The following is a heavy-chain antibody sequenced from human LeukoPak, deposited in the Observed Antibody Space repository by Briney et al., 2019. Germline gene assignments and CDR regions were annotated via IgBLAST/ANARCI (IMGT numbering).Heavy chain of an antibody. CDR3: ARGAYYDSSGYEY. CDR1: GFTFSSYE. V-gene: IGHV3-48*03. CDR2: ISSSGSTI. D-gene: IGHD3-22*01. Sequence: GGSLRLSCAASGFTFSSYEMNWVRQAPGKGLERVSYISSSGSTIYYADSVKGRFTISRDNAKNSLYLQMNSLRAEDTAVYYCARGAYYDSSGYEYWGQGTLVTVSS. J-gene: IGHJ4*02.